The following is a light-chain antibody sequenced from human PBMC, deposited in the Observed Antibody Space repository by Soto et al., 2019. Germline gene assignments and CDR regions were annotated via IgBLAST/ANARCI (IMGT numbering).Light chain of an antibody. CDR1: QSVSGRS. CDR3: HQYGSFPHT. CDR2: GAS. J-gene: IGKJ2*01. Sequence: EILLTQSPATLSVSPGDRATLSCRASQSVSGRSLAWYQHKPGQAPRLLIYGASSRATGIPDRFSGSGSGTDFTFIISSLEPEDFGMYYCHQYGSFPHTFGQGTELETK. V-gene: IGKV3-20*01.